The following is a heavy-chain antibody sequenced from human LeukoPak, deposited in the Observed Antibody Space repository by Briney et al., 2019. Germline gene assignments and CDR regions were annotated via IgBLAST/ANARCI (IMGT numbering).Heavy chain of an antibody. CDR3: AKEYYDFWSGSDSHFDY. J-gene: IGHJ4*02. CDR2: ISGSGGST. Sequence: GGSLRLSCAASGFTFSSYAMSWVRQAPGKGLEWVSAISGSGGSTYYADSVKGRFTISRDNSKNTQYLQMNSLRAEDTAVYYCAKEYYDFWSGSDSHFDYWGQGTLVTVSS. V-gene: IGHV3-23*01. D-gene: IGHD3-3*01. CDR1: GFTFSSYA.